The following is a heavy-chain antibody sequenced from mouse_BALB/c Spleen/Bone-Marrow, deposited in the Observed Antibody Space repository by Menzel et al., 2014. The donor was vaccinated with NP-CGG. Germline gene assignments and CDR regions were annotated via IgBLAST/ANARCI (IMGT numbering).Heavy chain of an antibody. CDR3: AREDGNHVGFAY. CDR1: GYTFSSYW. D-gene: IGHD2-1*01. J-gene: IGHJ3*01. Sequence: QVQLQHSGAELMKPGASVKISCKATGYTFSSYWIEWVKQRPGHGLEWIGEILPGSGSTNYNEKFKGKATFTADTSSNTAYMQLSSLTSEDSAVYYCAREDGNHVGFAYQGQATLVTVSA. V-gene: IGHV1-9*01. CDR2: ILPGSGST.